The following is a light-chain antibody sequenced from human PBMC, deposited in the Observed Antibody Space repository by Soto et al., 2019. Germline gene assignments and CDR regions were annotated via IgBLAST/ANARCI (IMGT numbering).Light chain of an antibody. CDR2: GAS. V-gene: IGKV3-20*01. J-gene: IGKJ1*01. CDR1: QNVNSN. CDR3: QQYGSSPRA. Sequence: LTKSSCLVSAFAGGRGSLSCRASQNVNSNLAWYQQKAGQAPRLLISGASSRATGIPDRFIGSGSGTDFTLTISRLGPEDFAVYYCQQYGSSPRAFGQGTKVDNK.